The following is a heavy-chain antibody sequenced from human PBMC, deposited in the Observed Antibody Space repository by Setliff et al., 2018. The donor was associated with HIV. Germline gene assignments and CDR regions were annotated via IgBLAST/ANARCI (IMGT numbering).Heavy chain of an antibody. Sequence: GGSLRLSCAASGFTFSSFAMSWVRQAPGKGLEWVSAISGSGGSTYYADSVKGRFTISRDNSKNTLYLQMNSLRAEDKAVYYCARQAWHSGRNGYFVDYWGQGTLVTVS. J-gene: IGHJ4*02. CDR3: ARQAWHSGRNGYFVDY. D-gene: IGHD2-15*01. CDR1: GFTFSSFA. CDR2: ISGSGGST. V-gene: IGHV3-23*01.